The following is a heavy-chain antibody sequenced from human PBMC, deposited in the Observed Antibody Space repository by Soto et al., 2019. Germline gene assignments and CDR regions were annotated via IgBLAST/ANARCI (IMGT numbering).Heavy chain of an antibody. J-gene: IGHJ4*02. V-gene: IGHV1-8*01. D-gene: IGHD1-26*01. CDR1: GYTFTSYD. CDR3: ARSAVGATPHFDY. Sequence: ASVKVSCEASGYTFTSYDINWVRQATGQGLEWMGWMNPNSGNTGYAQKFRGRVTMTRNNSMSTAYMELSSLRSEDTAVYYCARSAVGATPHFDYWGQGTLVTV. CDR2: MNPNSGNT.